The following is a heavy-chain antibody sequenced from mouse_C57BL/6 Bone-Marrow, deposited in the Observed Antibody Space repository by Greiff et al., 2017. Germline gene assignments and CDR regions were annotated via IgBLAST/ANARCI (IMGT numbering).Heavy chain of an antibody. Sequence: QVQLQQSGAELVKPGASVKMSCKASGYTFTSYWITWVKQRPGQGLEWIGDIYPGSGSTNYNEKFKSKATLTVDTSSSTAYMQLSSLTSEDSAVYYCARGTLGYAMDYWGQGTSVTVSS. V-gene: IGHV1-55*01. CDR1: GYTFTSYW. D-gene: IGHD4-1*01. J-gene: IGHJ4*01. CDR2: IYPGSGST. CDR3: ARGTLGYAMDY.